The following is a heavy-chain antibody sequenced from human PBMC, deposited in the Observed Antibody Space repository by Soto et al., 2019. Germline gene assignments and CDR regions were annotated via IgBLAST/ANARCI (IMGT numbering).Heavy chain of an antibody. V-gene: IGHV3-30-3*01. Sequence: PGGSLRLSCAASGFTFSSYAMHWVRQAPGKGLEWVAVISYDGSNKYYADSVKGRFTISRDNSKNTLYLQMNSLRAEDMAVYYCARETSSYYYDSSGYPPDYWGQGTLVTVSS. D-gene: IGHD3-22*01. CDR3: ARETSSYYYDSSGYPPDY. CDR1: GFTFSSYA. J-gene: IGHJ4*02. CDR2: ISYDGSNK.